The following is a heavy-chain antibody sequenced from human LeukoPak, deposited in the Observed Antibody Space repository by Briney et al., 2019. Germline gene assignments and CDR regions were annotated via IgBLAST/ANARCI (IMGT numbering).Heavy chain of an antibody. Sequence: PSEALSLTSAEPGGSIRGGGYSSSWIRLPPRECLEWLAYIYLSGSTSYNTSLKSRVTISVDRSKNQFSLKLSSVTAADTAVYYCARVDQLLGNYCDYWGQGTRVSVSS. CDR1: GGSIRGGGYS. V-gene: IGHV4-30-2*01. CDR2: IYLSGST. J-gene: IGHJ4*02. D-gene: IGHD2-2*01. CDR3: ARVDQLLGNYCDY.